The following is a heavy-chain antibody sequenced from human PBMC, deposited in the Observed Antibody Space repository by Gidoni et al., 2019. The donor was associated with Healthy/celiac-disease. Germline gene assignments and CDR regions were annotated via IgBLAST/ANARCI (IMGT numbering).Heavy chain of an antibody. CDR3: AREARGGSCYRGCYFDY. J-gene: IGHJ4*02. CDR2: INPNSGGT. Sequence: QVQLVQSGAEVKKPGASVKVSCKASGYTFTGYYMHWVRQAPGQGLEWMGRINPNSGGTNYAQKFQGRVTMTRDTSISTAYMELSRLRSDDTAVYYCAREARGGSCYRGCYFDYWGQGTLVTVSS. V-gene: IGHV1-2*06. CDR1: GYTFTGYY. D-gene: IGHD2-15*01.